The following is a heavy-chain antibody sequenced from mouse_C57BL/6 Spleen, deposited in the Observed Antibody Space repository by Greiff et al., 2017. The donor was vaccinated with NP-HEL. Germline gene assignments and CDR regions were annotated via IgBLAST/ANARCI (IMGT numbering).Heavy chain of an antibody. Sequence: VQLQQPGAELVRPGSSVKLSCKASGYTFTSYWMHWVKQRPIQGLEWIGNIDPSDSETHYNQKFKDKATLTVDKSSSTAYMQLSSLTSEDSAVYYCARRAVEGPYFDDWGQGTTLTVSS. V-gene: IGHV1-52*01. CDR1: GYTFTSYW. CDR2: IDPSDSET. J-gene: IGHJ2*01. D-gene: IGHD1-1*01. CDR3: ARRAVEGPYFDD.